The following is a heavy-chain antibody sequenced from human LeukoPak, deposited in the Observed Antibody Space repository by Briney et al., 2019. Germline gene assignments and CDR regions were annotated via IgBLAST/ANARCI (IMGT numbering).Heavy chain of an antibody. CDR1: GFTFSSYA. D-gene: IGHD3-22*01. J-gene: IGHJ4*02. CDR2: ISGSGGST. CDR3: AKESPDYYDSSGYYYSEYDY. Sequence: GGSLRLSCAASGFTFSSYAMSWVRQAPGKGLEWVSAISGSGGSTYYADSVKGRFTISRDNFKNTLYLQMNSLRAEDTAVYYCAKESPDYYDSSGYYYSEYDYWGQGTLVTVSS. V-gene: IGHV3-23*01.